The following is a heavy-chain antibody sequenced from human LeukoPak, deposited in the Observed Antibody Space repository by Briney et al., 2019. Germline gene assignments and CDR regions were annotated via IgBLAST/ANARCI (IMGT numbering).Heavy chain of an antibody. Sequence: GGSLRLSCAASGFTFSNYWMSWVRQAPGKGLEWVGNIKQDGSEKNYVDSVKGRFTISRDNAKNSLYLQMNSLRAEDTAVYYCAKDPYGSGSYFDYWGQGTLVTASS. J-gene: IGHJ4*02. CDR1: GFTFSNYW. D-gene: IGHD3-10*01. CDR2: IKQDGSEK. V-gene: IGHV3-7*01. CDR3: AKDPYGSGSYFDY.